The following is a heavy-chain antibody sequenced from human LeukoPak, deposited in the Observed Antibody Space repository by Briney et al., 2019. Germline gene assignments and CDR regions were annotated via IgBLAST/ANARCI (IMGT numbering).Heavy chain of an antibody. V-gene: IGHV3-11*01. CDR1: GFTFSTYW. J-gene: IGHJ5*02. Sequence: GGSLRLSCGASGFTFSTYWMSWVRQAPGKGLEWVSYISSSGSTIYYADSVKGRFTISRDNAKNSLYLQMNSLRAEDTAVYYCARGPYDILTGYYWFDPWGQGTLVTVSS. D-gene: IGHD3-9*01. CDR3: ARGPYDILTGYYWFDP. CDR2: ISSSGSTI.